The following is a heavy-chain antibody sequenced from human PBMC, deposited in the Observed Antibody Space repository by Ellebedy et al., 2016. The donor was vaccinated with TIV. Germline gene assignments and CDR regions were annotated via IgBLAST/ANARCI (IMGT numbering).Heavy chain of an antibody. Sequence: GGSLRLSXAASGFTFSNYAIHWVRQAPGKGLEWVAVISYDGSNEYYADSVKGRFTISRDNSKNTLYLQMNSLRAEDTAVYYCARDRGYRSSLYYYYNMDVWGKGTTVTVSS. CDR2: ISYDGSNE. D-gene: IGHD1-1*01. CDR3: ARDRGYRSSLYYYYNMDV. V-gene: IGHV3-30*03. J-gene: IGHJ6*03. CDR1: GFTFSNYA.